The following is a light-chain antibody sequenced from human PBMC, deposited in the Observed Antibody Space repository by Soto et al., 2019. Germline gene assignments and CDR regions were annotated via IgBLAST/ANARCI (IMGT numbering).Light chain of an antibody. J-gene: IGLJ3*02. Sequence: QSVLTQPRSVSGSPGQSVTISCTGTNSDVGAYTFVSWYQQLPGKAPKLIISAVSYRPSGVPDRFSGSKSGNTASLTISGLQAEDEADYSCFSYTASDMWVFGGGTKVTVL. CDR3: FSYTASDMWV. CDR1: NSDVGAYTF. CDR2: AVS. V-gene: IGLV2-11*01.